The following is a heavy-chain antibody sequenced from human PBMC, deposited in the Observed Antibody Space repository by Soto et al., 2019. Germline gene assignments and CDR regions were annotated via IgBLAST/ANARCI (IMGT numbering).Heavy chain of an antibody. CDR3: AKGARDVDS. CDR2: ISSSGST. Sequence: EVQLLESGGGLVQPGGSLRLSCAASGFTFSSQTMSRVRQAPGKGLEWVSVISSSGSTSYTDSVEGRFTISKDSSKNTLYLQLNSLRVEDTAVYYCAKGARDVDSWGQGTLVTVSS. D-gene: IGHD5-12*01. V-gene: IGHV3-23*01. J-gene: IGHJ4*02. CDR1: GFTFSSQT.